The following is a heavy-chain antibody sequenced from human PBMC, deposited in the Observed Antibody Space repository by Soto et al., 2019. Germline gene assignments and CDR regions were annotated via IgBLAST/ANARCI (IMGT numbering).Heavy chain of an antibody. D-gene: IGHD2-21*02. CDR1: GFNFSNHW. CDR3: ARESGDWPLNWFDP. Sequence: GVLRLSCAASGFNFSNHWMHWVRQRPAEGLVWVSRITSDGKSKAYAESVKGRFAISRDNAKNTLYLQMNGLTAEDTAVYYCARESGDWPLNWFDPWGQGTLVTVSS. CDR2: ITSDGKSK. J-gene: IGHJ5*02. V-gene: IGHV3-74*01.